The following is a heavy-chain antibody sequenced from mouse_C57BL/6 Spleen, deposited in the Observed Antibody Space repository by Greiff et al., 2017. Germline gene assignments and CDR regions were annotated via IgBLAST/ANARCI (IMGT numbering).Heavy chain of an antibody. Sequence: QVQLQQSGAELVRPGASVTLSCKASGYTFTDYEMHWVKQTPVHGLEWIGAIDPGTGGTAYNEKFKGKAILTADKSSSTAYMELRRLTSEDSAVYYCTRGVALYYYAMDDWGQGTSVTVSS. CDR3: TRGVALYYYAMDD. J-gene: IGHJ4*01. D-gene: IGHD1-1*02. V-gene: IGHV1-15*01. CDR1: GYTFTDYE. CDR2: IDPGTGGT.